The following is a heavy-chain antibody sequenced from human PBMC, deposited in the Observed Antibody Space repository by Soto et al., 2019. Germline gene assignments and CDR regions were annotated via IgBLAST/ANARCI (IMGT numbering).Heavy chain of an antibody. D-gene: IGHD2-8*01. CDR1: GLTFSSYG. J-gene: IGHJ4*02. CDR3: ARDRQPDAIWTFDY. V-gene: IGHV3-33*01. Sequence: GESLKISCAASGLTFSSYGMHWVRQAPGKGLEWVAIIWSDGGSKRYADSVTGRFTISRDNSKNMLYLQMNSLGVDDTAVYYCARDRQPDAIWTFDYWGRGILVTVSS. CDR2: IWSDGGSK.